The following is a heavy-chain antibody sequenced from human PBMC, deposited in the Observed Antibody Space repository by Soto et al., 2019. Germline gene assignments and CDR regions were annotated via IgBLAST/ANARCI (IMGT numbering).Heavy chain of an antibody. CDR1: GFTFSSYA. D-gene: IGHD3-9*01. V-gene: IGHV3-23*01. Sequence: GGSLRLSCAASGFTFSSYAMSWVRQAPGKGLEWVSAISGSGGSTYYADSVKGRFTISRDNSKNTLYLQMNSLRAEDTAVYYCAKDDHTKETGYGYYGMDVWGQGTTVTVSS. CDR3: AKDDHTKETGYGYYGMDV. CDR2: ISGSGGST. J-gene: IGHJ6*02.